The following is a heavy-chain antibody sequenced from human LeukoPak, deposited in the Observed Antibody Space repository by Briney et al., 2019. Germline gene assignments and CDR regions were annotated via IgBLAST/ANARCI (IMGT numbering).Heavy chain of an antibody. J-gene: IGHJ4*02. CDR2: ISYSGST. D-gene: IGHD3-10*01. CDR3: ARSNYGSGSFAY. Sequence: SETPSLTCTVSGGSITSYYWSWIRQPPGKGLEWIGYISYSGSTNYNPSLKSRVTISVDASKNQFSLKLNSVTAADAAVYYCARSNYGSGSFAYWGQGTLVTVSS. CDR1: GGSITSYY. V-gene: IGHV4-59*01.